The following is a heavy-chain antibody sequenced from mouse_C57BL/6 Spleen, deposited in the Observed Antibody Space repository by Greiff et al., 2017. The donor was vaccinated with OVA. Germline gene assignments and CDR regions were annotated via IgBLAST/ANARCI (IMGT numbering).Heavy chain of an antibody. CDR3: ARKRVVGDYAMDY. Sequence: VMLVESGAELMKPGASVKLSCKATGYTFTGYWIEWVKQRPGHGLEWIGEILPGSGSTNYNEKFKGKATFTADTSSNTAYMQLSSLTTEDSAIDYSARKRVVGDYAMDYWGQGTSVTVSA. CDR2: ILPGSGST. CDR1: GYTFTGYW. D-gene: IGHD1-1*01. V-gene: IGHV1-9*01. J-gene: IGHJ4*01.